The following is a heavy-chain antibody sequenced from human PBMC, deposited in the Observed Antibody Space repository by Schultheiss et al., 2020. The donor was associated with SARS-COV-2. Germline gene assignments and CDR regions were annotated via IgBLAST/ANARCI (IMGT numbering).Heavy chain of an antibody. CDR3: ARDEGMQWLVGYYFDY. Sequence: GGSLRLSCAASGFTFSSYAMHWVRQAPGKGLEWVSAISGSGGSTYYADSVKGRFTISRDNSKNTLYLQMNSLRAEDTAVYYCARDEGMQWLVGYYFDYWGQGTLVTVSS. V-gene: IGHV3-64*04. CDR1: GFTFSSYA. D-gene: IGHD6-19*01. CDR2: ISGSGGST. J-gene: IGHJ4*02.